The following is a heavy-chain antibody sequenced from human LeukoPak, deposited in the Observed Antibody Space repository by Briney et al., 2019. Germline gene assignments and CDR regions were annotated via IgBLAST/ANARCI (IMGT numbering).Heavy chain of an antibody. D-gene: IGHD1-26*01. Sequence: SETLSLTCTVSGGSISNHYWSWIRQPPGKGLEWIGYIYYSGSTNYNPSLKGRVTMSVDTSNNQSSLELTSVTAADTAVYYCARESGGWFDPWGQGTLVTVSS. J-gene: IGHJ5*02. V-gene: IGHV4-59*11. CDR1: GGSISNHY. CDR2: IYYSGST. CDR3: ARESGGWFDP.